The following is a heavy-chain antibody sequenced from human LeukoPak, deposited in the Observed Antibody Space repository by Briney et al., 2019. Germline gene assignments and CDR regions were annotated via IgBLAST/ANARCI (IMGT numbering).Heavy chain of an antibody. V-gene: IGHV3-11*06. CDR1: GFTFSDSY. CDR3: AREDWSGYHNWFDP. J-gene: IGHJ5*02. CDR2: ISSSSSYI. D-gene: IGHD3-3*01. Sequence: GGSLRLSCAASGFTFSDSYMSWIRQAPGKGLEWVSSISSSSSYIYYADSVKGRFTISRDNAKNSLYLQMNSLRAEDTAVYYCAREDWSGYHNWFDPWGQGTLVTVSS.